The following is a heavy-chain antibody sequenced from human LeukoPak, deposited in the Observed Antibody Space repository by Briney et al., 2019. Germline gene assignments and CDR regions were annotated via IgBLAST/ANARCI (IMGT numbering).Heavy chain of an antibody. CDR1: GFTFSSYW. V-gene: IGHV3-7*01. J-gene: IGHJ4*02. D-gene: IGHD6-13*01. Sequence: GGSLRPSCAASGFTFSSYWMTWVRQAPGKGLEWVATIKQDGSEKYYVHSVKGRFTISRDNAKSSLYLQMNSLRAEDTAVYYCATDTIAAARNSGDYWGQGTLVTVSS. CDR2: IKQDGSEK. CDR3: ATDTIAAARNSGDY.